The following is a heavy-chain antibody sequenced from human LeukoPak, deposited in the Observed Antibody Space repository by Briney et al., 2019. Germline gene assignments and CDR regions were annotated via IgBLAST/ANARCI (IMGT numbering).Heavy chain of an antibody. Sequence: GASVKVSCKASGYSFTSYDTNWVRQATGQGLEWMGWMNPNSGLTGYAQKFQGRVTMTRNTSISTAYMELSSLRSEDTAVYYCARGNKYSYGRSYYFDYWGQGTLVTVSS. J-gene: IGHJ4*02. V-gene: IGHV1-8*01. CDR1: GYSFTSYD. CDR2: MNPNSGLT. CDR3: ARGNKYSYGRSYYFDY. D-gene: IGHD5-18*01.